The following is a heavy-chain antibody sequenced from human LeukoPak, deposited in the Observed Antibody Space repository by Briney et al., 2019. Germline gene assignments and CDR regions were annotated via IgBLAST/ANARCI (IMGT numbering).Heavy chain of an antibody. J-gene: IGHJ4*02. CDR1: GFIFNNYA. CDR2: ISWNSGTI. D-gene: IGHD6-19*01. Sequence: PGGSLRLSCAGSGFIFNNYAMHWVRQPPGKGLEWVSGISWNSGTIDYADSVRGRFTISRDNAKNSLYLQMNSLRAEDTAVYYCARLIENSSGWVDYWGQGTLVTVSS. V-gene: IGHV3-9*01. CDR3: ARLIENSSGWVDY.